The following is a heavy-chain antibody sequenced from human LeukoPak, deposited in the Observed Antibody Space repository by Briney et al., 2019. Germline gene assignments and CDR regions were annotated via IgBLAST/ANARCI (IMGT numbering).Heavy chain of an antibody. CDR1: GGSISSGSYY. CDR3: ARVQGYCSSTSCYQGYNWFDP. CDR2: IFTSGST. D-gene: IGHD2-2*01. V-gene: IGHV4-61*02. Sequence: SETLSLTCTVSGGSISSGSYYWSWIRQPAGKGLEWIGRIFTSGSTKYNPSLKSRVTISVDTSKNQFSLKLSSVTAADTAVCYCARVQGYCSSTSCYQGYNWFDPWGQGTLVTVSS. J-gene: IGHJ5*02.